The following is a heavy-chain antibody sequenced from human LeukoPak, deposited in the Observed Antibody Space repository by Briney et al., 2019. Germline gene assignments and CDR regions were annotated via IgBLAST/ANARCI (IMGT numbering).Heavy chain of an antibody. CDR3: ARGVVVVPAAIRRDYYYYMDV. CDR1: GGTFTIYA. V-gene: IGHV1-69*05. D-gene: IGHD2-2*02. J-gene: IGHJ6*03. Sequence: GSSVTVSSTPSGGTFTIYAISLVRQAPGQGLGWMGGIIPIFGTANYSQKFQGRVTITTDESTSTAYMELSSLRSEDTAVYDCARGVVVVPAAIRRDYYYYMDVWGKGGTVGVCS. CDR2: IIPIFGTA.